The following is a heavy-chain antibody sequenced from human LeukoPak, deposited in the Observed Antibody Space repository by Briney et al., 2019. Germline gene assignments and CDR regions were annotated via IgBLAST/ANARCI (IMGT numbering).Heavy chain of an antibody. D-gene: IGHD6-19*01. J-gene: IGHJ4*02. CDR3: ARRTAVAVNFDY. CDR2: ISSSGSTI. CDR1: GFTFSDYY. Sequence: GGSLRLSCAASGFTFSDYYMSWIRQAPGKGLEWVSYISSSGSTIYYADSVKGRFTISRDNAKNSLYLQMNGLRAEDTAVYYCARRTAVAVNFDYWGQGTLVTVSS. V-gene: IGHV3-11*04.